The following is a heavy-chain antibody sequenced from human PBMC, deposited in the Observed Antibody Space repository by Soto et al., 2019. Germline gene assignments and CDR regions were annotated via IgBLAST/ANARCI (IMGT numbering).Heavy chain of an antibody. J-gene: IGHJ4*02. CDR2: INTNNGNT. V-gene: IGHV1-18*01. CDR1: GYTFTTYG. D-gene: IGHD3-10*01. CDR3: GRVTMVRGVALDY. Sequence: VKVSCKASGYTFTTYGISWVRQAPGQGLEWMGIINTNNGNTNYAQKFQGRVTMTRDTSTSTVYMELSSLRSEDTAVYYCGRVTMVRGVALDYWGQGTLVTVSS.